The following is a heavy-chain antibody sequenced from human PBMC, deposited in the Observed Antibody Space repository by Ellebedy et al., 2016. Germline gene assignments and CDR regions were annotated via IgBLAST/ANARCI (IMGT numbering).Heavy chain of an antibody. V-gene: IGHV3-48*04. D-gene: IGHD6-19*01. J-gene: IGHJ4*02. CDR2: ISSSSSSI. CDR3: ARHGSSGWSLMLDY. CDR1: GFTFSTSG. Sequence: GESLKISCAASGFTFSTSGMMWVRQPPGKGLEWLSYISSSSSSIYYADSVKGRFTISRDDASNSLYLHLNSPRAGDTAVYYCARHGSSGWSLMLDYWGLGTLVTVSS.